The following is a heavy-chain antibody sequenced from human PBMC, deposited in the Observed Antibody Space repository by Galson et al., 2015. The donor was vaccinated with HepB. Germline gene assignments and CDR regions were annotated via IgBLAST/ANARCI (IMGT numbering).Heavy chain of an antibody. J-gene: IGHJ4*02. V-gene: IGHV3-33*01. CDR1: GFTFSSYG. D-gene: IGHD5-18*01. CDR2: IWYDGSNK. CDR3: ASGPGYSYGYPPYYLY. Sequence: RLSCAASGFTFSSYGMHCVRQAPGKGLEWVAVIWYDGSNKYYADSVKGRFTISRDNSKNTLYLQMNSLRAEDTAVYYCASGPGYSYGYPPYYLYWGQGTLVTVSS.